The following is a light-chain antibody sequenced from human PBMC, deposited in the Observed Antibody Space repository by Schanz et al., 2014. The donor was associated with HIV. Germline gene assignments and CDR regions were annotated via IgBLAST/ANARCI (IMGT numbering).Light chain of an antibody. Sequence: NFMLTQPHSVSESPGKTVTISCTRSSGSVASSYVQWYQQRPGSAPTTVIYENNQRPSGVPDRFSGSIDSSSNSASLTISGLETEDEADYYCQSYDSSNHVVFGGGTKLTVL. V-gene: IGLV6-57*04. CDR1: SGSVASSY. CDR3: QSYDSSNHVV. CDR2: ENN. J-gene: IGLJ2*01.